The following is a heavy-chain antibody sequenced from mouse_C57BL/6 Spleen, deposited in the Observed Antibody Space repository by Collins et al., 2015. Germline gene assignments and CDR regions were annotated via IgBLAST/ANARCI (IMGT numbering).Heavy chain of an antibody. D-gene: IGHD1-1*01. J-gene: IGHJ1*03. Sequence: EVQLQQSGAELVRPGASVKLSCTASGFNIKDDYMHWVKQRPEQGLEWIGWIDPENGDTKYASKFQGKATITADTSSNTVYLQLSSLTSEDSAVYFCARNYYGSSYWYFDVWGTGTTVTVSS. CDR3: ARNYYGSSYWYFDV. CDR2: IDPENGDT. CDR1: GFNIKDDY. V-gene: IGHV14-4*01.